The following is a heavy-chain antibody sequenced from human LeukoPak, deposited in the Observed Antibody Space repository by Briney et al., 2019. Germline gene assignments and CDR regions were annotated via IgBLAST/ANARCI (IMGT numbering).Heavy chain of an antibody. CDR3: ARDLCSSTSCYFDY. D-gene: IGHD2-2*01. V-gene: IGHV4-4*07. CDR2: IYTSGST. Sequence: SETLSLTCTVSGGSISSYYWSWIRQPAGKGLEWIGRIYTSGSTNYNPSLKSRVTMSVDTSKNQFSLKLSSVTAADTAVYYCARDLCSSTSCYFDYWGQGTLVTVSS. J-gene: IGHJ4*02. CDR1: GGSISSYY.